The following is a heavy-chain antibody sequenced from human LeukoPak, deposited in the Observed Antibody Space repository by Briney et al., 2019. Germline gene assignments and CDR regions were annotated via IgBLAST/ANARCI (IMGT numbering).Heavy chain of an antibody. Sequence: KPSETLSLTCTVSGGSISSYYWSWIRQPPGKGLEWIGYIYYSGSTNYNPSLKSRVTISVDTSKNQFSLKLSSVTAADTAVYYCARGRFGETDYWGQGTLVTVSS. CDR1: GGSISSYY. CDR3: ARGRFGETDY. V-gene: IGHV4-59*12. CDR2: IYYSGST. D-gene: IGHD3-10*01. J-gene: IGHJ4*02.